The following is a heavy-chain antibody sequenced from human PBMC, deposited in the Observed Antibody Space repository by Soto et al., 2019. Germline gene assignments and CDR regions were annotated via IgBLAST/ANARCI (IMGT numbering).Heavy chain of an antibody. CDR3: ARAQNSIQLELPPRRYYYGMDV. J-gene: IGHJ6*02. V-gene: IGHV1-8*01. CDR1: GCTFTSYD. CDR2: MNPNSGNT. Sequence: GASVKVSCKASGCTFTSYDITWVRQATVQGLEWMGWMNPNSGNTGYAQKFQGRVTMTRNTSISTAYMELSSLRSEDTAVYYCARAQNSIQLELPPRRYYYGMDVWGQGTTVTVSS. D-gene: IGHD1-26*01.